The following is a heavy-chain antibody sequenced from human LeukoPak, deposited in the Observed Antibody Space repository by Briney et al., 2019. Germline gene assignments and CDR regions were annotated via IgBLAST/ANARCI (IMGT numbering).Heavy chain of an antibody. CDR2: VYYSGST. D-gene: IGHD3-16*01. CDR3: VRQRERGLSYRYQMDV. CDR1: GGSISSSNYD. V-gene: IGHV4-39*01. J-gene: IGHJ6*03. Sequence: SETLSLTCTVSGGSISSSNYDWGWIRQPPGKGLEWIGSVYYSGSTSYNPSLKRRVTISADTSKTQFSLRLSSVTAADTAVYYCVRQRERGLSYRYQMDVWGKGTTVTVSS.